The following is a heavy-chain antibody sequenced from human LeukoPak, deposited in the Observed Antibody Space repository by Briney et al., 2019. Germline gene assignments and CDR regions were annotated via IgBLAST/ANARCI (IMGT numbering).Heavy chain of an antibody. Sequence: SETLSLTCTVSGGSISSYYWSWIRQPPGKGLEWIGYIYYSGSTNYNPSLKSRVTISVDTSKNQFSLKLSSVTAADAAVYYCARGVYARVDYWGQGTLVTVSS. CDR3: ARGVYARVDY. J-gene: IGHJ4*02. CDR2: IYYSGST. V-gene: IGHV4-59*01. D-gene: IGHD5/OR15-5a*01. CDR1: GGSISSYY.